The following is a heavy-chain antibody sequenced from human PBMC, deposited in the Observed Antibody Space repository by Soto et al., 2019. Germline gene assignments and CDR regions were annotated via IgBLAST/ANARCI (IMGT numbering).Heavy chain of an antibody. CDR2: ISGGGGST. J-gene: IGHJ4*02. CDR3: AKADLLGYCTGGSCYSLDY. Sequence: EVQVLESGGGLVQPGGSLSLSCVASGFTFSTYAMSWVRQAPGKGLEWVSGISGGGGSTYYADSVNGRFTISRDNSKNALYLQTNSLRAEDTAVYYCAKADLLGYCTGGSCYSLDYWGQGTLVTVSS. D-gene: IGHD2-15*01. V-gene: IGHV3-23*01. CDR1: GFTFSTYA.